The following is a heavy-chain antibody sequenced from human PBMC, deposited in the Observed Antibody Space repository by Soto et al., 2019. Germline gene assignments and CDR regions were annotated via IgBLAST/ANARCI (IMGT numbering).Heavy chain of an antibody. CDR1: GGTFSSYV. CDR3: ATLGGVGYCTNGVCNHDAFDI. J-gene: IGHJ3*02. CDR2: IIPIFGTA. D-gene: IGHD2-8*01. V-gene: IGHV1-69*13. Sequence: LVXVSCKASGGTFSSYVISWVRQAPGQGLEWMGGIIPIFGTANYAQKFQGRVTITADESTSTAYMELSSLRSEDTAVYYCATLGGVGYCTNGVCNHDAFDIWGQGTMVTVSS.